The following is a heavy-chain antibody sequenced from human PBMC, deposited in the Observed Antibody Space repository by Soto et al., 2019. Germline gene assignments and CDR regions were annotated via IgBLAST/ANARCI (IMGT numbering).Heavy chain of an antibody. Sequence: QVQLQESGPGLVKPSETLSLTCTVSGVSISSYYWTWIRQVPEKGLEWIGYMYYSGRTNYNPSLKSRVTLSIDTSKNQFSLNLTSVTAADTAVYYCARRSVGSWVFDYWGQGTLVTVSS. CDR2: MYYSGRT. V-gene: IGHV4-59*08. J-gene: IGHJ4*02. D-gene: IGHD1-26*01. CDR3: ARRSVGSWVFDY. CDR1: GVSISSYY.